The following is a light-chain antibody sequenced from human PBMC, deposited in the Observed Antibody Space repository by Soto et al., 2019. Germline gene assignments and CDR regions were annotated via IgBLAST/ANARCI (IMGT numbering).Light chain of an antibody. CDR2: GAS. Sequence: EIVLTQSPGTLSLSPGDRASLSCRASQSVSNSYLAWYQQKPGQAPRLLIYGASIRATGIPDRFSGSGSETDFTLTISRLEPEDFAVYYCQHYGSSPPFTFGPGTKVDI. CDR3: QHYGSSPPFT. V-gene: IGKV3-20*01. CDR1: QSVSNSY. J-gene: IGKJ3*01.